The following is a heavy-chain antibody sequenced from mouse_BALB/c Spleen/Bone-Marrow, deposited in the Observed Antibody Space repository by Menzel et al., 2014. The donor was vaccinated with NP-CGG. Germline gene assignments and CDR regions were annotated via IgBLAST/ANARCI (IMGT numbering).Heavy chain of an antibody. CDR1: GYSITSGYY. D-gene: IGHD5-5*01. CDR2: ISYDGSN. Sequence: ESGPGLVKPSQSLSLTCSVTGYSITSGYYWNWIRQFPGNKLEWMGYISYDGSNNYNPSLKNRISITRDTSKNQFFLKLNSVTTEDTATYYCAKGGIYLMDYWGQGTSVTVFS. V-gene: IGHV3-6*02. CDR3: AKGGIYLMDY. J-gene: IGHJ4*01.